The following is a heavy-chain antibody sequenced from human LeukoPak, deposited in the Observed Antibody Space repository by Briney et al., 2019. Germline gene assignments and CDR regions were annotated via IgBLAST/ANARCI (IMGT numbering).Heavy chain of an antibody. D-gene: IGHD3-10*01. J-gene: IGHJ5*02. CDR3: ARVIPLDYYGSGTWFDP. Sequence: PGRSLRLSCAASGFTFSSYAMHWVRQAPGKGLEWVTVISYDVSNKYYADSVKGRFTISRDNAKNSLYLQMNSLRAEDTAVYYCARVIPLDYYGSGTWFDPWGQGTLVTVSS. CDR2: ISYDVSNK. CDR1: GFTFSSYA. V-gene: IGHV3-30*04.